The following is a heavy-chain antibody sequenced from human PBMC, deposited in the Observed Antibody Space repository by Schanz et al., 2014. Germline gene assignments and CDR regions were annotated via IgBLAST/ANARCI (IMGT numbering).Heavy chain of an antibody. D-gene: IGHD3-3*01. J-gene: IGHJ4*02. Sequence: QVQLVESGGDLVKPGGSLRLSCVGSGFIFSDYYMNWIRQVPGKGLEWISYIGDTSTYIKYADSVKGRFTISRDNAKNSLYLQMNSLRDDDTGVYYCARDKGGYYPFDYWGRGTLVTVSS. CDR3: ARDKGGYYPFDY. CDR1: GFIFSDYY. V-gene: IGHV3-11*06. CDR2: IGDTSTYI.